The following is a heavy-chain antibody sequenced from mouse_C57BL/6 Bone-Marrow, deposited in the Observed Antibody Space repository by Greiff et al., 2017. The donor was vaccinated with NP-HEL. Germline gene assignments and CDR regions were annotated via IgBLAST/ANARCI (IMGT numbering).Heavy chain of an antibody. D-gene: IGHD1-1*01. J-gene: IGHJ3*01. CDR2: INPGSGGT. V-gene: IGHV1-54*01. CDR3: ARWSSYYGSSSFAY. Sequence: VKLQQSGAELVRPGTSVKVSCKASGYAFTNYLIEWVKQRPGPGLEWIGVINPGSGGTNYNEKFKGKATLTADKSSSTAYMQLSSLTSEDSAVYFCARWSSYYGSSSFAYWGQGTLVTVSA. CDR1: GYAFTNYL.